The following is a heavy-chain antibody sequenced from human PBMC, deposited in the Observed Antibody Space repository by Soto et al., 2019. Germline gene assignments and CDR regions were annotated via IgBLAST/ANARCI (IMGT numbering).Heavy chain of an antibody. J-gene: IGHJ4*02. Sequence: EVQLVESGGGLVQPGGSLRLSCAASGFTVSNNYMTWVRQAPGRGLDWVSIIFSAGSTYYADSVRGRFTISRDNSKNTLYRQMNSLRVEDTAIYYCARGAGGNSWRSPTFDSWGQGTLVTVSS. CDR3: ARGAGGNSWRSPTFDS. V-gene: IGHV3-66*01. D-gene: IGHD5-18*01. CDR1: GFTVSNNY. CDR2: IFSAGST.